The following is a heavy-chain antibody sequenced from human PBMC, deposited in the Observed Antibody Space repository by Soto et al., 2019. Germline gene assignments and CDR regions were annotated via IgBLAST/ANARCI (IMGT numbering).Heavy chain of an antibody. D-gene: IGHD6-13*01. Sequence: SQTLSLTCDISGDSVSSNSAAWNWIRQSPSRGLEWLGRTCYRSKWYNDYAVSVRGRITINPDTSKNQFSLQLKSVTPDDTAVYFCARGRAACRGDWLDPWGQGTQVTVSS. V-gene: IGHV6-1*01. CDR3: ARGRAACRGDWLDP. CDR2: TCYRSKWYN. J-gene: IGHJ5*02. CDR1: GDSVSSNSAA.